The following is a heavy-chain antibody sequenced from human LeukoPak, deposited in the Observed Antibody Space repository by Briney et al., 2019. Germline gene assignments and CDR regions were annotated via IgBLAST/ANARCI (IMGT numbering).Heavy chain of an antibody. V-gene: IGHV3-23*01. J-gene: IGHJ5*02. Sequence: SGGSLRLSCVASGFTFSNHAMTWVRQAPGKGLEWVSAISASGVDTFYAPSVKGRFTISRDNSKNTLYLQINSLRAEDTAIYYRAKDVWWSVSWGQGTLVTVSS. CDR2: ISASGVDT. CDR1: GFTFSNHA. D-gene: IGHD2-8*02. CDR3: AKDVWWSVS.